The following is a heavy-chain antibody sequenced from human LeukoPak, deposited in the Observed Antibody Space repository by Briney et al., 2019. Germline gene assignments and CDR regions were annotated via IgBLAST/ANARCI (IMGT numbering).Heavy chain of an antibody. CDR3: ARAHNWKYGTFDY. CDR2: ISSSSSYI. V-gene: IGHV3-21*01. D-gene: IGHD1-7*01. J-gene: IGHJ4*02. Sequence: GGSLRLPCAASGFTFSSYSMNWVRQAPGKGLEWVSCISSSSSYIYYADSVKGRFTISRDNAKNSLYLQMNSLRVEDTAVYYCARAHNWKYGTFDYWGQGTLVTVSS. CDR1: GFTFSSYS.